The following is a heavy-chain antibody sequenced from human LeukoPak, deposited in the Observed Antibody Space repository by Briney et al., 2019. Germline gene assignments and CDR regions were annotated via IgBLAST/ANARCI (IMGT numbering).Heavy chain of an antibody. J-gene: IGHJ4*02. D-gene: IGHD4-11*01. V-gene: IGHV1-69*01. CDR1: GGTFSSYA. Sequence: GSSVKVSCKASGGTFSSYAISWVRQAPGQGLEWMGGIIPIFGTANYAQKFQGRVTITADESTSTAYMELSSLRSKDTAVYYCAREGSDYSNYGTLDYWGQGTLVTVSS. CDR3: AREGSDYSNYGTLDY. CDR2: IIPIFGTA.